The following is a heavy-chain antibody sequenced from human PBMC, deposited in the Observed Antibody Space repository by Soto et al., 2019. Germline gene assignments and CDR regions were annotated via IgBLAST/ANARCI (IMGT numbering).Heavy chain of an antibody. V-gene: IGHV3-23*01. CDR1: GFTFSNYA. CDR3: AKDARATYGMDV. J-gene: IGHJ6*02. Sequence: GGSLRLSCAASGFTFSNYAMSWVRQAPGKGLEWVSTISGNGGSTYYADSVKGRFTISRDNSKNTLYLQMNSLRAEDTAVYYCAKDARATYGMDVWGQGTTVTVSS. CDR2: ISGNGGST.